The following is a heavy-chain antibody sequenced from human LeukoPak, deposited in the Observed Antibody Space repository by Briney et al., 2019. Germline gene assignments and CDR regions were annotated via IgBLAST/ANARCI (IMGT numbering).Heavy chain of an antibody. CDR1: GFTFGDYA. D-gene: IGHD3-9*01. Sequence: GGFLRFSCTASGFTFGDYAMSWVRQAPGKGLWWAAFISSKAYGGTTEYAASVKGRFTISRDDSKSIAYLQMIRLKTEDTEVYYCTSEVRYFDWFLCYGMDVWGKGTTVTVSS. J-gene: IGHJ6*04. V-gene: IGHV3-49*04. CDR2: ISSKAYGGTT. CDR3: TSEVRYFDWFLCYGMDV.